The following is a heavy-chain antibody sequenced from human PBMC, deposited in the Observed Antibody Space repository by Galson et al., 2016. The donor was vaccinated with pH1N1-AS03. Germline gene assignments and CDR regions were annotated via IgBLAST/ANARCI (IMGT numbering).Heavy chain of an antibody. CDR1: GFTFSDFD. Sequence: SLRLSCAASGFTFSDFDMHWVRQVSRKGLEWVSGIGSAGDTYYAASVKGRFTIPGENAENSLYLQMSSVTAGDTAVYYCARDPHGLDVWGQGTAVTVSS. CDR3: ARDPHGLDV. V-gene: IGHV3-13*01. J-gene: IGHJ6*02. CDR2: IGSAGDT.